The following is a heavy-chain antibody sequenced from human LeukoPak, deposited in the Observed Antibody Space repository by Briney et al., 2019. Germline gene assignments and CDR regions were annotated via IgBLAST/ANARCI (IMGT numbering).Heavy chain of an antibody. V-gene: IGHV3-53*01. Sequence: PGGSLRLSCAASGFTVSSNYMSWVRQAPGKGLEWVSVIYSGGSTYYADSVKGRFTISRDNSKNTLYLQMNSLRAEDTAVYYCASGTYYYDSSGQDYWGQGTLVTVSS. CDR3: ASGTYYYDSSGQDY. CDR1: GFTVSSNY. D-gene: IGHD3-22*01. J-gene: IGHJ4*02. CDR2: IYSGGST.